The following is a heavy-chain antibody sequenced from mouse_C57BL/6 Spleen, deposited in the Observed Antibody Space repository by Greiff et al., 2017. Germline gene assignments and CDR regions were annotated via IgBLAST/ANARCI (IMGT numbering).Heavy chain of an antibody. CDR3: ARSFYDGYYGAMDY. D-gene: IGHD2-3*01. CDR2: IYPGSGST. Sequence: QVQLKQPGAELVKPGASVKMSCKASGYTFTSYWITWVKQRPGQGLEWIGDIYPGSGSTNYNEKFKSKATLTVDTSSSTAYMQLSSLTSEDSAVYYCARSFYDGYYGAMDYWGQGTSVTVSS. CDR1: GYTFTSYW. V-gene: IGHV1-55*01. J-gene: IGHJ4*01.